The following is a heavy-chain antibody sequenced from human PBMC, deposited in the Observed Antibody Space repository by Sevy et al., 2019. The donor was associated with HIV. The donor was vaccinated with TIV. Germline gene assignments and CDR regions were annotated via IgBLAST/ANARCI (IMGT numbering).Heavy chain of an antibody. J-gene: IGHJ4*02. D-gene: IGHD4-4*01. Sequence: GGSLRLSCAASGFILGDYAMSWFRQAPGKGLDWVGFIRSKGYCGTTEHAASVKGRFTISRDDSKSIAYLQMNSLKTEDTALYYCARGPRGNYVFDYWGQGTLVTVSS. CDR2: IRSKGYCGTT. CDR1: GFILGDYA. V-gene: IGHV3-49*03. CDR3: ARGPRGNYVFDY.